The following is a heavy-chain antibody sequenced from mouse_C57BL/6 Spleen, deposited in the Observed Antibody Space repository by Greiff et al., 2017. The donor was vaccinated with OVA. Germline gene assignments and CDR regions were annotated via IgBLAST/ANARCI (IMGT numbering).Heavy chain of an antibody. CDR3: ARLIKGYFDY. J-gene: IGHJ2*01. V-gene: IGHV3-6*01. CDR1: GYSITSGYY. Sequence: ESGPGLVKPSQSLSLTCSVTGYSITSGYYWNWIRQFPGNKLEWMGYISYDGSNNYNPSLKNRISITRDTSKNQFFLKLNSVTTEDTATYYCARLIKGYFDYWGQGTTLTVSS. CDR2: ISYDGSN. D-gene: IGHD2-4*01.